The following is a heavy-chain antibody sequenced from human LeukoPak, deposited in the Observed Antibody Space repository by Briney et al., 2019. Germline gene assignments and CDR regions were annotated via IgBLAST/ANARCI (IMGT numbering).Heavy chain of an antibody. CDR2: ISGDGISI. Sequence: GGSLRLSCATSGFTFYDFAMHWVRRPPGKGLEWVSLISGDGISIYNADSVKGRFIISRDNNNSSLYLEMNSLRTEDTAFYYCAKDTRNAVVSRGYGIDVWGQGTPVTVSS. CDR1: GFTFYDFA. D-gene: IGHD2-15*01. J-gene: IGHJ6*02. CDR3: AKDTRNAVVSRGYGIDV. V-gene: IGHV3-43*02.